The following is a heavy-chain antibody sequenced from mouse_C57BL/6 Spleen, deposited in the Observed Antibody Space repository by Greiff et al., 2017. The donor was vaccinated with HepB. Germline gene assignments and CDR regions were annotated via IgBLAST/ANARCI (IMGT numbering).Heavy chain of an antibody. Sequence: VQLQQPGAELVKPGASVKMSCKASGYTFTSYWITWVKQRPGQGLEWIGDIYPGSGSTNYNEKFKSKATLTVDTSSSTAYMQLSSLTTEDSAVYYCASSMYYYGSSYGNYFDYWGQGTTLTVSS. J-gene: IGHJ2*01. CDR2: IYPGSGST. CDR3: ASSMYYYGSSYGNYFDY. CDR1: GYTFTSYW. V-gene: IGHV1-55*01. D-gene: IGHD1-1*01.